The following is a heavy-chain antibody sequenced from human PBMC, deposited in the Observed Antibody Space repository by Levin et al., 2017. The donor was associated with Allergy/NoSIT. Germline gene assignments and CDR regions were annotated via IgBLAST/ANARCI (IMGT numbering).Heavy chain of an antibody. J-gene: IGHJ6*02. Sequence: SETLSLTCAVYGGSFSGYYWSWIRQPPGKGLEWIGEINHSGSTNYNPSLKSRVTISVDTSKNQFSLKLSSVTAADTAVYYCARGNYREGRGMDVWGQGTTVTVSS. CDR2: INHSGST. D-gene: IGHD1-7*01. CDR3: ARGNYREGRGMDV. CDR1: GGSFSGYY. V-gene: IGHV4-34*01.